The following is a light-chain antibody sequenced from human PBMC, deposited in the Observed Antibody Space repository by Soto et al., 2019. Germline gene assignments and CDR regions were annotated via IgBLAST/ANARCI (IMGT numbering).Light chain of an antibody. CDR2: SAS. CDR3: QQNYGTPLT. V-gene: IGKV1-39*01. J-gene: IGKJ4*01. CDR1: QSIRTY. Sequence: DIQMTQSPSSLSASVGDRVTITCRASQSIRTYLSWYQQKPGKAPNLLIYSASSLQSGVPSRFSGSGSGTVFTLTISSLQPEDFAAYYCQQNYGTPLTFVGGTKVEIK.